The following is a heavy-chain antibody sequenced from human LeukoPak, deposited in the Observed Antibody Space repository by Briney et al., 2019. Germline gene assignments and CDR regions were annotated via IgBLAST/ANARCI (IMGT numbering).Heavy chain of an antibody. D-gene: IGHD6-13*01. Sequence: GGSLRLSCATSGFTFSSYAMSWVRQAPGKGLEWVSALSGSGDNTYYAHSVKGRFTFSRDNSKSTLYLQMDSLRAEDTAVYYCAKPDSSTWYGRGFDFWGQGALVTVSS. V-gene: IGHV3-23*01. J-gene: IGHJ4*02. CDR1: GFTFSSYA. CDR2: LSGSGDNT. CDR3: AKPDSSTWYGRGFDF.